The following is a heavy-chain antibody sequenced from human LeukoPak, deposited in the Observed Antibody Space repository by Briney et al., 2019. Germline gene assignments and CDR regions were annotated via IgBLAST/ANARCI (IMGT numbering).Heavy chain of an antibody. Sequence: GGSLRLSCTASGFTFGDYAMSWFRQAPGKGLEWVGFIRSKAYGGTTEYAASVKGRLTISRDDSKSIAYLQMNSLKTEDTAVYYCTRATGDSSGYFPNWFDPWGQGTLVTVSS. V-gene: IGHV3-49*03. CDR2: IRSKAYGGTT. CDR1: GFTFGDYA. D-gene: IGHD3-22*01. CDR3: TRATGDSSGYFPNWFDP. J-gene: IGHJ5*02.